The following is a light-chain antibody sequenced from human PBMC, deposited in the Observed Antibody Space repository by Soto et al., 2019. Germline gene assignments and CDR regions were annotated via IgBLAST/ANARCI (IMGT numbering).Light chain of an antibody. V-gene: IGKV1-39*01. J-gene: IGKJ2*01. CDR2: AAS. Sequence: DIQVTQSPSSLSASVGDRVTISCRASQSISTYLNWYQHKPGKAPKLLIHAASSLRSGVPPRFSGSGSGTDFTLTISSLQPEDVATYYCQPSYSTPYTFGQGTKLQIK. CDR3: QPSYSTPYT. CDR1: QSISTY.